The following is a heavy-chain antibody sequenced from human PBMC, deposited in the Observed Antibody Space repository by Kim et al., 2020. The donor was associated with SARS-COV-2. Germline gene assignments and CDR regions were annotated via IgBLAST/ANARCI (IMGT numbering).Heavy chain of an antibody. J-gene: IGHJ4*02. V-gene: IGHV3-23*01. Sequence: GGSLRLSCAASGFTFSSFPMSWVRQAPGKGLEWVSAISGSGSRSDYAVSVKGRFTISRDNSKNTLYLQINSLRAEDTAVYYCAKLGSSWYYFDYWGQGTLVTVSS. CDR3: AKLGSSWYYFDY. CDR2: ISGSGSRS. D-gene: IGHD6-13*01. CDR1: GFTFSSFP.